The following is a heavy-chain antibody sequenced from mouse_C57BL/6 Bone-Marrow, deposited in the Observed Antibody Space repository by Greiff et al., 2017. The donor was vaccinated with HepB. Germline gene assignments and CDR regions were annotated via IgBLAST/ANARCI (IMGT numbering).Heavy chain of an antibody. Sequence: EVQLQQSGAELVRPGASVKLSCTASGFNIKDDYMHWVKQRPEQGLEWIGWIDPENGDTAYASKFQGKATITADTSSNTAYLQLSSLTSEDTAVYYCTTPYYYGSSYWYFDVWGTGTTVTVSS. CDR1: GFNIKDDY. V-gene: IGHV14-4*01. CDR3: TTPYYYGSSYWYFDV. D-gene: IGHD1-1*01. CDR2: IDPENGDT. J-gene: IGHJ1*03.